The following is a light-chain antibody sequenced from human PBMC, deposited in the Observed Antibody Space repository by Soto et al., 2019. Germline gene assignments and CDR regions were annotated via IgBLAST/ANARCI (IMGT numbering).Light chain of an antibody. Sequence: DIQMTQSPSTLSASLGDRVTITCRASQSISSWLAWYQQKPGKAPKLLIYKASSLESGVPSRFSGSESGTEFTLTISSPQPDDFATYYCQQYATYWWTFGQGTKVEIK. V-gene: IGKV1-5*03. CDR1: QSISSW. CDR2: KAS. CDR3: QQYATYWWT. J-gene: IGKJ1*01.